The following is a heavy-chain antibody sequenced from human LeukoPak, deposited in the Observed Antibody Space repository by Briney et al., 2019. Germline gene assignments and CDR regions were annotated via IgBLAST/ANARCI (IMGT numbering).Heavy chain of an antibody. D-gene: IGHD6-19*01. CDR1: GFTFNNYW. CDR3: ARAQAVAGTGGFDP. Sequence: AGSLRLSCAASGFTFNNYWMHWVRHAPGKGLVWVSRVNSDGSSASYADSVKGRFTISRDNAKNTVYLQMKSLRDDDTAVYYCARAQAVAGTGGFDPWGQGTLVTVSS. J-gene: IGHJ5*02. V-gene: IGHV3-74*01. CDR2: VNSDGSSA.